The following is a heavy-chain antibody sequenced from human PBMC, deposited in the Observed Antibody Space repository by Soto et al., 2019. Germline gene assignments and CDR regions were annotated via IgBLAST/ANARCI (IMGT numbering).Heavy chain of an antibody. D-gene: IGHD3-10*01. J-gene: IGHJ5*02. Sequence: EVQLVESGGGLVQPGGPLSFACAASGCSFSTDWMAWVRQPPGKGLEWVANIDQGGGEKYYVDSVRGRFTISGDNAKNSLYLQMNSLRAEDTAIYDCARGGNWFDPWGQGTLVSVSS. CDR2: IDQGGGEK. V-gene: IGHV3-7*05. CDR1: GCSFSTDW. CDR3: ARGGNWFDP.